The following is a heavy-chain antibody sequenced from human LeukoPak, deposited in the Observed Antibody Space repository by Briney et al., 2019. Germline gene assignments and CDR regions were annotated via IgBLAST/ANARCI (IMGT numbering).Heavy chain of an antibody. CDR2: MSPNTGDS. J-gene: IGHJ4*02. V-gene: IGHV1-8*03. D-gene: IGHD6-25*01. Sequence: VASVKVFCKASGYTFTNYHINWVRQATGQGLEWMGWMSPNTGDSGYAQKFQGRVTITRDTSISTSYMELRSLRSDDTAVYFCARTTSFTASGYDCWGQGTLVTVSS. CDR1: GYTFTNYH. CDR3: ARTTSFTASGYDC.